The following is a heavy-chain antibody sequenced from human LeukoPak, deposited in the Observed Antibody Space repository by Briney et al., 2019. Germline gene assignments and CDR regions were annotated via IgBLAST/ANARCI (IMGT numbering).Heavy chain of an antibody. CDR1: GGSISSSNW. CDR2: ISYSGST. V-gene: IGHV4-4*02. CDR3: ARMGVVGNPFDY. Sequence: SSETLSLTCAVSGGSISSSNWWSWVRQPPGKGLEWIGYISYSGSTNYNPSLKSRVTISVDTSKNQFSLELSSVTAADTAVYYCARMGVVGNPFDYWGQGTLVTVSS. J-gene: IGHJ4*02. D-gene: IGHD4-23*01.